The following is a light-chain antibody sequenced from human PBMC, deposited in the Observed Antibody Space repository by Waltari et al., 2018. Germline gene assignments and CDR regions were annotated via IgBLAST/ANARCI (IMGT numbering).Light chain of an antibody. CDR1: QSVSKNY. CDR2: PAS. J-gene: IGKJ1*01. V-gene: IGKV3-20*01. CDR3: QQYDNFLWT. Sequence: ENVLTQSPGTLSLSPGERATLSCRASQSVSKNYLAWYQQKPGQPPRLLIYPASSRATGIPDRFSGSGSGTDFTLTISGLEPEDFAVYYCQQYDNFLWTFGQGTKVEI.